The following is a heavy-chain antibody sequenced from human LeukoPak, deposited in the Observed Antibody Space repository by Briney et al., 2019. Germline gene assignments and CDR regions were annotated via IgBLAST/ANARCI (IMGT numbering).Heavy chain of an antibody. J-gene: IGHJ3*02. D-gene: IGHD2-15*01. V-gene: IGHV3-21*01. CDR3: ARVRYCSGGSCRDAFDI. Sequence: GGSLRLSCAASGFTFSSYSMNWVRQAPGKGLEWVSSISSSSSYIYYAASVKGRFTTSRDNAKHSLYLQMNGLRDEDTAVHYCARVRYCSGGSCRDAFDIWGQGTMVTVSS. CDR1: GFTFSSYS. CDR2: ISSSSSYI.